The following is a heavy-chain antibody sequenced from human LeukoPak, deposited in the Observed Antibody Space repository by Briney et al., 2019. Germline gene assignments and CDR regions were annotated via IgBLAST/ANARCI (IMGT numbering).Heavy chain of an antibody. CDR2: INPNSGGT. CDR3: AREGINNYYDSSGYWPYFDY. D-gene: IGHD3-22*01. CDR1: GYTFTGYY. Sequence: ASVKVSCKASGYTFTGYYMHWVRQAPGQGLEWMGWINPNSGGTNYAQKFQGRVTMTRDTSISTAYMELSRLRSDDTAVYYCAREGINNYYDSSGYWPYFDYWGQGTLVTVSS. V-gene: IGHV1-2*02. J-gene: IGHJ4*02.